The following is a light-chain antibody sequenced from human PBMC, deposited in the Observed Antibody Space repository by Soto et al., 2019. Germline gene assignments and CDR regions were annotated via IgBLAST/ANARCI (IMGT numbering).Light chain of an antibody. J-gene: IGLJ2*01. CDR1: STDVGTYNY. V-gene: IGLV2-8*01. CDR2: EVN. Sequence: QSALTQPPSASGSPGQSITISCTGTSTDVGTYNYVSWYQQHPGKAPKLMIYEVNKRPSGVPDRFSGSKSGNTASLTVPGVQAEDEADYYCSSYAGSNKMIFGGGTKLTVL. CDR3: SSYAGSNKMI.